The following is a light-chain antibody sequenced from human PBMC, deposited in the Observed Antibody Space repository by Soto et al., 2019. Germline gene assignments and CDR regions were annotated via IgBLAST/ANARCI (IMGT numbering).Light chain of an antibody. V-gene: IGKV3-20*01. Sequence: EIVLTQSPATLSLSPVERATLSCRASQSVSSYLAWYQQKPVQAPRLLIYATSSRATGIPDRFSGSGSGTDFTLTISRLEPEDFAVYYCQQYGRSGTFGQGTKVDIK. CDR2: ATS. J-gene: IGKJ1*01. CDR3: QQYGRSGT. CDR1: QSVSSY.